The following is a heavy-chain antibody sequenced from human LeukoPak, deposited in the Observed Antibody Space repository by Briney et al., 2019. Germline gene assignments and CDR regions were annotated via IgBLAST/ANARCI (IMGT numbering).Heavy chain of an antibody. D-gene: IGHD3-22*01. V-gene: IGHV1-18*01. CDR1: GYTFTSYG. J-gene: IGHJ4*01. CDR2: ISAYNDNT. CDR3: ARGDNGGYYLDY. Sequence: ASVKVSCKASGYTFTSYGVTWVRQAPGQGLEWMGWISAYNDNTNYAQKLQTRVTMTTDTSTSTAYMELRSLRSDDTAVYYCARGDNGGYYLDYWGQGTLVTVSS.